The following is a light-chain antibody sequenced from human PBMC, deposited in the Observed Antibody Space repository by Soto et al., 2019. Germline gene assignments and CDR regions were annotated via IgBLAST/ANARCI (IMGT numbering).Light chain of an antibody. CDR1: LNVNSY. V-gene: IGKV3-15*01. Sequence: EVVMTQSPATLSVSPGERAPLSCRASLNVNSYLAWYQQKPGQAPRLLIYDASTRATGIPARFSGSGSGTEFTLTITSLQSEDSAVYYCQQYNNWPRTFGQGTKVDIK. CDR2: DAS. CDR3: QQYNNWPRT. J-gene: IGKJ1*01.